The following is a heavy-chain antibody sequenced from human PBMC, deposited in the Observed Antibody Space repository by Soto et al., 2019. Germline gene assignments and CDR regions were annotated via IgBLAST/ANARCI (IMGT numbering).Heavy chain of an antibody. V-gene: IGHV3-33*01. J-gene: IGHJ5*02. CDR1: GFTFSSYA. CDR3: ARRAEGSWYWIDP. Sequence: QVQLVESGGGVVQPGRSLTLSCAASGFTFSSYAMHRVRQAPGKGLEWVAAIWYDGNNKYYADSVKGRFTISRDNSKNMVYLQMNSLRVEDTAVYYCARRAEGSWYWIDPWGQGTLVTVSS. CDR2: IWYDGNNK. D-gene: IGHD1-26*01.